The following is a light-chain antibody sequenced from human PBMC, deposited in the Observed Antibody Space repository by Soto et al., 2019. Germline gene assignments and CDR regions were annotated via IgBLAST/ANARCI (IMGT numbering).Light chain of an antibody. J-gene: IGKJ5*01. CDR3: QQYGSSSIT. CDR1: QSVSSSY. CDR2: GAS. Sequence: TQSPATLSVSPGERATLSCRASQSVSSSYLAWYQQKPGQAPRLLIYGASSRATGIPDRFSGSGSGTDFTLTITRLEPEDFAVYYCQQYGSSSITCGQGTRLEIK. V-gene: IGKV3-20*01.